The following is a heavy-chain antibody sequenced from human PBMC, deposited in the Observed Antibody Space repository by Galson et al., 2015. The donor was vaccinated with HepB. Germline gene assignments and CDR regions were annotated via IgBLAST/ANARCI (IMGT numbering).Heavy chain of an antibody. V-gene: IGHV3-21*01. J-gene: IGHJ4*02. CDR3: ARGPDCGGDCYPSEYFDY. Sequence: SLRLSCAASGFTFSSYSMNWVRQAPGKGLEWVSSISSSSSYIYYADSVKGRFTISRDNAKNSLYLQMNSLRAEDTAVYYCARGPDCGGDCYPSEYFDYWGQGTLVTVSS. CDR2: ISSSSSYI. D-gene: IGHD2-21*02. CDR1: GFTFSSYS.